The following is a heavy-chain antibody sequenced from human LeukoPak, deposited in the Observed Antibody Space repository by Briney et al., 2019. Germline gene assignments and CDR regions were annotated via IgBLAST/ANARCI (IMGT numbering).Heavy chain of an antibody. V-gene: IGHV4-34*01. D-gene: IGHD2-15*01. CDR3: ATKYYCSGGSCPTHFDY. CDR1: GGSFSGYY. CDR2: INHSGST. J-gene: IGHJ4*02. Sequence: PSETLSLTCAVYGGSFSGYYWSWIRQPPGKGLEWIGEINHSGSTNYNPSLKSRVTISVDTSKNQFSLKLSSVTAADTAVYYCATKYYCSGGSCPTHFDYWGQGSLVTVSS.